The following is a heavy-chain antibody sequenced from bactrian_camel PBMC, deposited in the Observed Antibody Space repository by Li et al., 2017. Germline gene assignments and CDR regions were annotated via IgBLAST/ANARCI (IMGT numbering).Heavy chain of an antibody. J-gene: IGHJ4*01. CDR2: IVVSDGST. Sequence: VQLVESGGGLVQPGKSLTLSCAVSGFTFDRFESYAMTWVRQAPGKGRELLSQIVVSDGSTYYADSVEGRFTVSQDNAKNLMYLQMDSLKPEDTGMYYCNAECSTKTGDYLTPVMYWGQGTQVTVS. D-gene: IGHD4*01. CDR1: GFTFDRFESYA. V-gene: IGHV3S31*01. CDR3: NAECSTKTGDYLTPVMY.